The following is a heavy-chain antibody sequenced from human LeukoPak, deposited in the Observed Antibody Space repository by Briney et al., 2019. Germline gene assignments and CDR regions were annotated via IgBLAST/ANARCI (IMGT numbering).Heavy chain of an antibody. CDR3: ARADYDILTGYSYWYFDL. Sequence: SQTLSLTCAVSGGSISSGGYSWSWIRQPPGKGLEWIGYIYHSGSTYYNPSLKSRVTISVDRSKNQFSLKLSSVTAADTAVYYRARADYDILTGYSYWYFDLWGRGTLVTVSS. CDR2: IYHSGST. J-gene: IGHJ2*01. D-gene: IGHD3-9*01. V-gene: IGHV4-30-2*01. CDR1: GGSISSGGYS.